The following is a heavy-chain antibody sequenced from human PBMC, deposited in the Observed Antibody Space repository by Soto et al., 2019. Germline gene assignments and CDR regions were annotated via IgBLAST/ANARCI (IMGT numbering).Heavy chain of an antibody. CDR2: INSDARTT. J-gene: IGHJ4*02. CDR3: ARGPNGWFGYDY. CDR1: GFTFSTSW. Sequence: GGSLRLSCAASGFTFSTSWMHWVRQAAGKGLVWVSRINSDARTTNYADNVKGRFTNSRDNAKNTLYLQMDSLTAEDTAVYYCARGPNGWFGYDYWGQGTLVTVSS. V-gene: IGHV3-74*01. D-gene: IGHD3-10*01.